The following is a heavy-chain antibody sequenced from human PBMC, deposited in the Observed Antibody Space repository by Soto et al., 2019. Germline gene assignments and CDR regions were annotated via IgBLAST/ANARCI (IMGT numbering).Heavy chain of an antibody. CDR3: AADLAAYYDILTGYSK. V-gene: IGHV1-58*01. J-gene: IGHJ4*02. Sequence: GASVKVSCKASGFTFTSSAVQWVRQARGQRLEWIGWIVVGSGNTNYAQKFQERVTITRDMSTSTAYMELSSLRSEDTAVYYCAADLAAYYDILTGYSKRGQRTPVTVSS. CDR1: GFTFTSSA. D-gene: IGHD3-9*01. CDR2: IVVGSGNT.